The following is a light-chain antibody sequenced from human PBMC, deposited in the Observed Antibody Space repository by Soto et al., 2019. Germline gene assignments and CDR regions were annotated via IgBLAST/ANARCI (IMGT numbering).Light chain of an antibody. V-gene: IGKV1-33*01. CDR2: DAS. CDR3: QHYDNLLLT. Sequence: DIQMTQSPSSLSASVGDRVTITCQASQDINTYLNWYQQKPGKATKLLIYDASKLETGVPSRFSGGGSGTDFTLTVTSLQPEDIATYFCQHYDNLLLTFGGGTKGELK. J-gene: IGKJ4*01. CDR1: QDINTY.